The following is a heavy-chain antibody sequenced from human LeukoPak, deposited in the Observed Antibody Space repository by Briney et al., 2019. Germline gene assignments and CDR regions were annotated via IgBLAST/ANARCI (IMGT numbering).Heavy chain of an antibody. V-gene: IGHV3-48*01. Sequence: HPGGSLRLSCAASGFTFSSYSMNWVRQAPGKGLEWVSYISSSSSTIYYADSVKGRFTISRDNAENSLYLQMNSLRAEDTAVYYCAKEYDLWHEQGNWFDTWGQGVLVTVSS. CDR2: ISSSSSTI. D-gene: IGHD3-3*01. CDR1: GFTFSSYS. CDR3: AKEYDLWHEQGNWFDT. J-gene: IGHJ5*02.